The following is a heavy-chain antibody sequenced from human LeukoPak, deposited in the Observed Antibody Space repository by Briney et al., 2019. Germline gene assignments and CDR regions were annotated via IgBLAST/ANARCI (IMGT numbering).Heavy chain of an antibody. Sequence: GGSLRLSCAASGFTVSSNYMSWVRQAPGKGLEWVSIIYSGGSTYYADSVKGRFTISRDNSKNTLYLQMNSLRAEDTAVYYCARSPIAVAGHNTFDYWGQGTLVTVSS. CDR1: GFTVSSNY. V-gene: IGHV3-66*01. CDR3: ARSPIAVAGHNTFDY. J-gene: IGHJ4*02. CDR2: IYSGGST. D-gene: IGHD6-19*01.